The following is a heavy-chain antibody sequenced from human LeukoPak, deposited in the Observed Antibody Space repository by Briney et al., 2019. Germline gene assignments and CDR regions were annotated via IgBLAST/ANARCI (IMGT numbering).Heavy chain of an antibody. CDR3: ARAGVILTGYYTYYFDY. Sequence: GGSLRLSCAASGFTFSSYAMHWVRQAPGKGLEWVAVISYDGSNKYYADSVKGGFTISRDNSKNTLYLQMNSLRAEDTAVYYCARAGVILTGYYTYYFDYWGQGTLVTVSS. CDR1: GFTFSSYA. V-gene: IGHV3-30*04. J-gene: IGHJ4*02. CDR2: ISYDGSNK. D-gene: IGHD3-9*01.